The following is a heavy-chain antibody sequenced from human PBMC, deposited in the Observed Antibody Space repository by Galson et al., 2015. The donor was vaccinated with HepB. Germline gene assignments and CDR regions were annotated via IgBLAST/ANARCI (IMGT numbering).Heavy chain of an antibody. Sequence: SLRLSCAASGFTFSSYWMSWVRQAPGKGLEWVANIKQDGSEKSYVDSVKGRFTISRDNSKNTLYLQMNSLRAEDTAVYYCARDQKGYSSSWFHFDYWGQGTLVTVSS. J-gene: IGHJ4*02. CDR3: ARDQKGYSSSWFHFDY. D-gene: IGHD6-13*01. V-gene: IGHV3-7*01. CDR2: IKQDGSEK. CDR1: GFTFSSYW.